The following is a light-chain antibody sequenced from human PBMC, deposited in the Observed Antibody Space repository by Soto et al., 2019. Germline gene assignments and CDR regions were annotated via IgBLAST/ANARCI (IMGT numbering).Light chain of an antibody. CDR3: QQTYSTPPCN. Sequence: QMTQSPSSLSASFGDRVTLTCRAGQSIDIYVSWYQQKPGKAPNLLISAASTLQSGVPSRFSGSGSGTDFTLTISSLQPEDFATYYCQQTYSTPPCNFGQGTRLEI. CDR2: AAS. J-gene: IGKJ5*01. V-gene: IGKV1-39*01. CDR1: QSIDIY.